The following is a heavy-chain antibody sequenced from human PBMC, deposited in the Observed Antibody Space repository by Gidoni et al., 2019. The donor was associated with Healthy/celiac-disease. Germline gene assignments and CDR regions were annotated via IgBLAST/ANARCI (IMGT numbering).Heavy chain of an antibody. J-gene: IGHJ4*02. CDR3: AKGGNYDSSGYLDY. Sequence: EVQLLESGGGLVQPGGSVRLSFACSGSTLSSYAMSWVRQASGKGLEWVSAIIGSGGSTYYADSVKGRFTISRDNSKNTLYLQMNSLRAEDTAVYYCAKGGNYDSSGYLDYWGQGTLVTVSS. CDR2: IIGSGGST. V-gene: IGHV3-23*01. D-gene: IGHD3-22*01. CDR1: GSTLSSYA.